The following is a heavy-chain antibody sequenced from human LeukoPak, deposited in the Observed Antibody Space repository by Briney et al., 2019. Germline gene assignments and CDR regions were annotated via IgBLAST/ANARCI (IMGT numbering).Heavy chain of an antibody. V-gene: IGHV3-21*01. Sequence: GVSLRLSCAAAGFTFSRSSMNWVRQTPGKGLEWVSSISGESKYIYYADSVTGRFTISRDNAKNSLYLQMSTLRAEDTAVYYCARGAVFQGNYDYWGQGTQVTVSS. D-gene: IGHD3-10*01. CDR1: GFTFSRSS. CDR3: ARGAVFQGNYDY. J-gene: IGHJ4*02. CDR2: ISGESKYI.